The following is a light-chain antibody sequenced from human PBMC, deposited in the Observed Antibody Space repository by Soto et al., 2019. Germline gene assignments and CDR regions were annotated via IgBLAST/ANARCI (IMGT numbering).Light chain of an antibody. CDR2: LGS. CDR1: HSLLNSNGYNY. J-gene: IGKJ1*01. V-gene: IGKV2-28*01. Sequence: MAQSPLXLXXTXXXXXXXXCXXSHSLLNSNGYNYLDWYLQKPGQSPQLLIYLGSNRASGVPDRFSGSGSGTDFTLKISRVEAEDVGVYHCMQALTAPPTFGQGTKVDI. CDR3: MQALTAPPT.